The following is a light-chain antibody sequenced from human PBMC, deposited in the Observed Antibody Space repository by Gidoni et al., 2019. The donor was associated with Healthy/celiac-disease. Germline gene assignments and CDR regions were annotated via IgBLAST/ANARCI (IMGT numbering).Light chain of an antibody. CDR2: GAS. Sequence: EIVLTQSPGTLSLSPGERATLSCRASQTVRSSYLAWYQQTPGQAPRLLIYGASSRATGIPDRFSDSESGTDFTLAINRLEPEDFAVYYCQQYSSSPGTFGGGTKVEIK. CDR3: QQYSSSPGT. J-gene: IGKJ4*01. V-gene: IGKV3-20*01. CDR1: QTVRSSY.